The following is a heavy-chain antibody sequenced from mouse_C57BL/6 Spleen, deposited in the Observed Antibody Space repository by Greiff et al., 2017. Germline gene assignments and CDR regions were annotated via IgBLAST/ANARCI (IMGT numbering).Heavy chain of an antibody. D-gene: IGHD2-1*01. V-gene: IGHV1-61*01. CDR2: IYPSDSET. CDR3: ASRGYGNYYFDY. Sequence: QVQLQQPGAELVRPGSSVKLSCKASGYTFTSYWMDWVKQRPGQGLEWIGNIYPSDSETHYNQKFKDKATLTVDKSSSTAYMQLSSLTSEDSAVYYCASRGYGNYYFDYWGQGTTLTVSS. J-gene: IGHJ2*01. CDR1: GYTFTSYW.